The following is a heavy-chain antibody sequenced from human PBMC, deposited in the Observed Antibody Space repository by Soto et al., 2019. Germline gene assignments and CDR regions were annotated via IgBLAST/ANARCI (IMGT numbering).Heavy chain of an antibody. V-gene: IGHV1-18*01. J-gene: IGHJ3*02. CDR1: GYTFTSYG. D-gene: IGHD3-3*01. Sequence: ASVKVSCKASGYTFTSYGISWVRQAPGQGLEWMGWISAYNGNTNYEQKLQGRVTMTTDTSTSTAYMELSSLRSEDTALYYCVRLSYYDFWSGQNDAFDIWGQGTMVTVSS. CDR2: ISAYNGNT. CDR3: VRLSYYDFWSGQNDAFDI.